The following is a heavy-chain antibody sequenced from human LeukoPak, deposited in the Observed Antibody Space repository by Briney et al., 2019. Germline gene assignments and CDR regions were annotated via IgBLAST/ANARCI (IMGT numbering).Heavy chain of an antibody. Sequence: SVKVSCKASGGTFSSYAISWVREGPGEGVEWMGGIIPIFGTANYAQKFQGRVTITTDESTSTAYMELSSLRSEDTAVYYCARASCSRTSCYTVYYYMDVWGKGTTVTVSS. J-gene: IGHJ6*03. CDR3: ARASCSRTSCYTVYYYMDV. CDR1: GGTFSSYA. D-gene: IGHD2-2*02. V-gene: IGHV1-69*05. CDR2: IIPIFGTA.